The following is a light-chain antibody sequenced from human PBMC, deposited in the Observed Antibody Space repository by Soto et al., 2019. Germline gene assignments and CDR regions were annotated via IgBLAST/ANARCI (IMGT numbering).Light chain of an antibody. CDR1: QSVSTR. J-gene: IGKJ4*01. CDR2: DAS. CDR3: QQYDNLPLT. Sequence: DIQMTQSPSSLSASVGDRVTIICRASQSVSTRLAWYQQKPGKAPKVLIYDASSWAGGVPSRFSGSGSGTEFTLTISSLQTDDFATYYCQQYDNLPLTFGGGTKVDIK. V-gene: IGKV1-5*02.